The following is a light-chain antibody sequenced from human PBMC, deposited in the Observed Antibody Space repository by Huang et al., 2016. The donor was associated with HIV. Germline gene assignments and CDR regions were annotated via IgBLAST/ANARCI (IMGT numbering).Light chain of an antibody. CDR2: GAS. CDR1: QSVGSN. CDR3: QQYDHWPPGYT. Sequence: EILMPQSPATLFLSPGERATLTCRASQSVGSNLAWYQHKPGQAPRVLIYGASTRATGSPARFSGAGSGTEFTLTISSLQYEDLAVYYCQQYDHWPPGYTFGQGTKL. J-gene: IGKJ2*01. V-gene: IGKV3-15*01.